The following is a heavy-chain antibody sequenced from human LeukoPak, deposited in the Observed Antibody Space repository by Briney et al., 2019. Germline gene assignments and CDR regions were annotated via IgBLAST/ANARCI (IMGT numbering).Heavy chain of an antibody. CDR3: ARAYGIAAAVDY. CDR2: ISYDGSNK. V-gene: IGHV3-30-3*01. CDR1: GFTFSTYA. D-gene: IGHD6-13*01. Sequence: PGSSLRLSCAASGFTFSTYAMHWVRQAPGKGLEWVAVISYDGSNKYYADSVKGRFTISRDNSKNTLYLQMNSLRAEDTAVYYCARAYGIAAAVDYWGQGTLVTVSS. J-gene: IGHJ4*02.